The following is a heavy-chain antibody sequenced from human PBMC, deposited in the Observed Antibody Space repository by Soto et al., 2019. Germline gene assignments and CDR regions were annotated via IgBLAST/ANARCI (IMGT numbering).Heavy chain of an antibody. CDR3: ARGTVTTYSSYYYYYGMDV. CDR1: GFTFSSYG. Sequence: QVQLVESGGGVVQPGRSLRLSCAASGFTFSSYGMHWVRQAPGKGLEWVAVIWYDGSNKYYADAVKGRFTISRDNSKNTLYLQMNSLRAEDTAVYYCARGTVTTYSSYYYYYGMDVWGQGTTVTVSS. D-gene: IGHD4-4*01. J-gene: IGHJ6*02. V-gene: IGHV3-33*01. CDR2: IWYDGSNK.